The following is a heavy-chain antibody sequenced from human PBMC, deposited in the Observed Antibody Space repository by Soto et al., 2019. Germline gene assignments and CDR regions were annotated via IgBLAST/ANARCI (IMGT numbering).Heavy chain of an antibody. CDR1: GYSFTSYW. Sequence: HGESLKISCKGSGYSFTSYWIGWVRQMPGKGLEWMGIIYPGDSDTRYSPSFQGQVTISADKSISTAYMQWSSLKASDTAMYYCASGPPGSDYYYYGMDVWGQGTTVTVSS. CDR2: IYPGDSDT. V-gene: IGHV5-51*01. J-gene: IGHJ6*02. D-gene: IGHD1-1*01. CDR3: ASGPPGSDYYYYGMDV.